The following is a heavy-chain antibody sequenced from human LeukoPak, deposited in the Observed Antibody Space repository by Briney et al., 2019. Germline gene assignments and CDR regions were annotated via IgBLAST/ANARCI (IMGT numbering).Heavy chain of an antibody. D-gene: IGHD3-3*01. V-gene: IGHV4-34*01. CDR2: INHSGST. Sequence: SETLSLTCAVYGGSFSGYYWSWIRQPPGKGLEWIGEINHSGSTNYNPSLKSRVTISVDTSKNQFSLKLSSVTAADTAVYYCAYSYYDFWSGYSYRGQGTLVTVSS. CDR1: GGSFSGYY. J-gene: IGHJ4*02. CDR3: AYSYYDFWSGYSY.